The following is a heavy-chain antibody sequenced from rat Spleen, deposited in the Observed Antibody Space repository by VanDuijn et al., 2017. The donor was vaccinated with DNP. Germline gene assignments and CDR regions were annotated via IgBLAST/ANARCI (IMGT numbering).Heavy chain of an antibody. J-gene: IGHJ3*01. V-gene: IGHV5S23*01. Sequence: EVQLVESGGGLIQPGRSLKLSCTASGFTFRNYDMAWVRQAPTKGLEWVATITSGGSNTYYPDSVKGRFTISRDNAKSTLYLQMDSLRSEDTATYYCATHRNWFAYWGQGTLVTVSS. CDR3: ATHRNWFAY. CDR2: ITSGGSNT. CDR1: GFTFRNYD.